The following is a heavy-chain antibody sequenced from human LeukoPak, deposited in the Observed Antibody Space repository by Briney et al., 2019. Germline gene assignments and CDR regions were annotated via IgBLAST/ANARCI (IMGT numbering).Heavy chain of an antibody. D-gene: IGHD6-19*01. Sequence: ASVKVSCKASGYSFSNYAMNWVRQAPGQGLEWMGWINTNTGNPTYAQGFTGRFVSSLDTSVNTSYVQISSVKAEDTAVYYCARGSRGWFDYWGQGTLVSVSS. CDR1: GYSFSNYA. CDR3: ARGSRGWFDY. V-gene: IGHV7-4-1*02. CDR2: INTNTGNP. J-gene: IGHJ4*02.